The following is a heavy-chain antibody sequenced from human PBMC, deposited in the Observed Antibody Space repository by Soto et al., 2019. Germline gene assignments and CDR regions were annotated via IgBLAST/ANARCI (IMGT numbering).Heavy chain of an antibody. D-gene: IGHD6-19*01. Sequence: ASETLSLTCTVSGGSISSYYGSWIRQPPGKGLEWIGYIYYSGSTNYNPSLKSRVTISVDTSKNQFSLKLSSVTAAYTAVYYCASSIAVAGKIDYWGQGTLVTVSS. V-gene: IGHV4-59*08. CDR2: IYYSGST. CDR3: ASSIAVAGKIDY. CDR1: GGSISSYY. J-gene: IGHJ4*02.